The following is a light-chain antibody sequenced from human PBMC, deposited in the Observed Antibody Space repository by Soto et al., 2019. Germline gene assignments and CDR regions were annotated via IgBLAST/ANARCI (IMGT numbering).Light chain of an antibody. J-gene: IGKJ1*01. CDR1: QVITND. V-gene: IGKV1-17*01. CDR3: LQLNTYPWT. Sequence: IQMTQCPSSLSASVGDRLSITCRASQVITNDLGWYQQKPGKAPKRLIYAASTLQSGVPSRFSGSGSGTEFTLTISSLQPEDVATYYCLQLNTYPWTFGQGTKV. CDR2: AAS.